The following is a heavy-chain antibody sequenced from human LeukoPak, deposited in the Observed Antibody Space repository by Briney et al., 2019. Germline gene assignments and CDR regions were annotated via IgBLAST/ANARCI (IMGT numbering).Heavy chain of an antibody. J-gene: IGHJ4*02. Sequence: SETLSLTCSVSGDTISSHYWSWIRQSPGEGLEWIGYVSYSGTTNYNPSLKSRVTISVDTAKNQFSLKLNSVTATDTAVYYCARHYGPWGQGTLVTVSS. V-gene: IGHV4-59*08. CDR3: ARHYGP. CDR1: GDTISSHY. CDR2: VSYSGTT. D-gene: IGHD3-10*01.